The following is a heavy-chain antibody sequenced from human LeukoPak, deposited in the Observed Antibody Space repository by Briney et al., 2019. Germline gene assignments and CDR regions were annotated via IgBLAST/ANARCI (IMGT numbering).Heavy chain of an antibody. Sequence: GGSLRLSCAPARFTFSSYSMNWVRHAPRKGLEWVSYISSSSGTVYYAGSVKGRFTISRDNAKNSLYLQINSLRDEDTAVYYCARDVRWLRFVFDYWGQGTLVTVSS. J-gene: IGHJ4*02. V-gene: IGHV3-48*02. CDR1: RFTFSSYS. CDR2: ISSSSGTV. CDR3: ARDVRWLRFVFDY. D-gene: IGHD5-12*01.